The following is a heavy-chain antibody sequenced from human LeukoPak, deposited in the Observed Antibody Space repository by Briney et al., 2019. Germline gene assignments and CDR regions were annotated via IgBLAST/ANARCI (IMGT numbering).Heavy chain of an antibody. D-gene: IGHD6-19*01. CDR1: GFTFSAYS. V-gene: IGHV3-48*02. CDR2: ISSRSFTI. CDR3: ARSVIAVAGYDAFDI. Sequence: GGSLRLSCAASGFTFSAYSMNWVRQAPGKGLDWVSYISSRSFTIYYADSVKGRFTISRDNAKNSLYLEMNSLRDEDTAVYYCARSVIAVAGYDAFDIWGQGTVVTVSS. J-gene: IGHJ3*02.